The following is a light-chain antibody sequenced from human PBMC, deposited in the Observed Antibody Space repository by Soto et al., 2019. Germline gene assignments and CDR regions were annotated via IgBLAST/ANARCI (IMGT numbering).Light chain of an antibody. V-gene: IGKV1-6*01. CDR1: QDIRHD. CDR3: QQSYSRPRT. CDR2: AAS. Sequence: IQMNPYPTSLSASVGDRVPITCRASQDIRHDLGWYQQKPGKPPKVLIYAASSLQSGVPSRFSGSGSGTDFTLTISSLQPEDFATYFCQQSYSRPRTFGQGAKVDIK. J-gene: IGKJ1*01.